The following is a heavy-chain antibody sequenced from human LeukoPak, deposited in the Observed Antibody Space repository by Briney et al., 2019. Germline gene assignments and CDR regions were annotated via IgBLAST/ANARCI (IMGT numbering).Heavy chain of an antibody. V-gene: IGHV4-34*01. D-gene: IGHD5-18*01. CDR3: ARHRGYTYGDY. CDR1: GGSFSGYY. Sequence: PSETLSLTCAVYGGSFSGYYWSWIRQPPGKGLEWIGEVTHTGTTNYNPSLKSRVTISVGTSKNQSSLKLNSVTAADTAVYYCARHRGYTYGDYWGQGTLVTVSS. CDR2: VTHTGTT. J-gene: IGHJ4*02.